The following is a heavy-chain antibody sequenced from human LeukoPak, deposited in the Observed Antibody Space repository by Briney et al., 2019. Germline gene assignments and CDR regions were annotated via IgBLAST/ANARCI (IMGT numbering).Heavy chain of an antibody. CDR3: ARDTYSSGWYVSDY. CDR1: EFTFSSYW. J-gene: IGHJ4*02. Sequence: GGSLRLSCADSEFTFSSYWMHWVRQAPGKGLVWVSRINSDGSSTSYADSVKGRFTISRDNAKNTLYLQMNSLRAEDTAVYYCARDTYSSGWYVSDYWGQGTLVTVSS. CDR2: INSDGSST. V-gene: IGHV3-74*01. D-gene: IGHD6-19*01.